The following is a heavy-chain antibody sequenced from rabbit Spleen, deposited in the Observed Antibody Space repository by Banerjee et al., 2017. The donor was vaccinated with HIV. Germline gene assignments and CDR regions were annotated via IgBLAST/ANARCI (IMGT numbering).Heavy chain of an antibody. CDR2: YSGDDTT. J-gene: IGHJ4*01. D-gene: IGHD1-1*01. CDR3: ARDDHGSGWYFNL. Sequence: EESGGGLVKPGASLTLTCKASGFSFSSGYDMCWVRQAPGKGLEWITCYSGDDTTWYASWAKGRFTISKTSSTTVTLQMTSLTAADMATYFCARDDHGSGWYFNLWGPGTLVTVS. V-gene: IGHV1S40*01. CDR1: GFSFSSGYD.